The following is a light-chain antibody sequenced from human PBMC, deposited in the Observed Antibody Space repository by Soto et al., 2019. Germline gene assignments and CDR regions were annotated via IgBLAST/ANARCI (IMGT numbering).Light chain of an antibody. CDR1: QSVSSN. Sequence: EIVMTQSPATLSVSPGERATLSCRASQSVSSNLAWYQQKPGQAPRLLIYGASTRATGIPARFSGSGSGTEFTLTISSPQSEDFAVYYWQQYINWPLTFGGGTKVEIK. V-gene: IGKV3-15*01. J-gene: IGKJ4*01. CDR3: QQYINWPLT. CDR2: GAS.